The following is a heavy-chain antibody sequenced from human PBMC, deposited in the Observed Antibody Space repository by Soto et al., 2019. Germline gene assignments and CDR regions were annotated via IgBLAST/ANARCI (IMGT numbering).Heavy chain of an antibody. Sequence: GESLKISCKGSGYSFTSYWIGWVRQMPGKGLEWMGIIYPGDSDTRYSPSFQGQVTISADKSISTAYLQWSSLKASDTAMYYCARVSGYCSSTSCWEYYYYGMDVWGQGTTVTVSS. CDR3: ARVSGYCSSTSCWEYYYYGMDV. CDR2: IYPGDSDT. CDR1: GYSFTSYW. V-gene: IGHV5-51*01. J-gene: IGHJ6*02. D-gene: IGHD2-2*03.